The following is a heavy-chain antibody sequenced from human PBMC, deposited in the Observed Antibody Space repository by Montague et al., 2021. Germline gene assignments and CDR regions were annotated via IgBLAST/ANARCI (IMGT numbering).Heavy chain of an antibody. D-gene: IGHD5-24*01. CDR1: GYSFTRYW. J-gene: IGHJ4*02. V-gene: IGHV5-51*01. Sequence: QSGAEVKKPGESLKISCKGSGYSFTRYWTGWVRQMPGKGLEWMGIIYPGDSDTRYSPSFQGQVTISADKSISTAYLQWSSLKASDTAMYYCARGRGDGNNWAWDFDYWGQGTLVTVSS. CDR2: IYPGDSDT. CDR3: ARGRGDGNNWAWDFDY.